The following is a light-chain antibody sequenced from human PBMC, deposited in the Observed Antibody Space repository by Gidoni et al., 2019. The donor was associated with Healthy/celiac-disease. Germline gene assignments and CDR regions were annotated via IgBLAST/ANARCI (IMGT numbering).Light chain of an antibody. CDR3: SSYTSSSTRV. CDR1: SSDVGDYDS. Sequence: QSALTQPASVSGSPGQSITISCTGTSSDVGDYDSVSWYQQLPGKAPKLMIYDVTHRPSGVSNRFSGSKSGNTASLTISGLQAEDEADYYCSSYTSSSTRVFGGGTKLTVL. J-gene: IGLJ3*02. V-gene: IGLV2-14*01. CDR2: DVT.